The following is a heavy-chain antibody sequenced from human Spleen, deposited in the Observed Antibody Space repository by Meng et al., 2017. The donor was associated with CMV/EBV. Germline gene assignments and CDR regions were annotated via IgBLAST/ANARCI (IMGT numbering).Heavy chain of an antibody. V-gene: IGHV3-53*01. CDR1: GFPVSSPY. Sequence: LSFAASGFPVSSPYLSWVRQAPGKGLEWVSVIYSGGSTYYADSVKGRFTISRDNSKNTLYLQMNSLRAEDTAVYYCARDKYWFDPWGQGTLVTVSS. J-gene: IGHJ5*02. CDR3: ARDKYWFDP. CDR2: IYSGGST.